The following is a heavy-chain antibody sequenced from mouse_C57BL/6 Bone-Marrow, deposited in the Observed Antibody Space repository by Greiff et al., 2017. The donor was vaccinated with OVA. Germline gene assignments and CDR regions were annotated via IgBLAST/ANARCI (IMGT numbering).Heavy chain of an antibody. Sequence: QVQLQQSGAELARPGASVKLSCKASGYTFTSYGISWVKQRTGQGLEWIGEIYPRSGNTYYNEKFKGKATLTADKSSSTAYMELRSLTSEDSAVYFCASPDSSAWLAYWGQGTLVTVSA. D-gene: IGHD2-4*01. V-gene: IGHV1-81*01. CDR2: IYPRSGNT. CDR1: GYTFTSYG. J-gene: IGHJ3*01. CDR3: ASPDSSAWLAY.